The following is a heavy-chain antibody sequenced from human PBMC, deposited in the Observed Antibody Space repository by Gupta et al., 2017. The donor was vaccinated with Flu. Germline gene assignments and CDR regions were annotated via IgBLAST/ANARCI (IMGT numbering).Heavy chain of an antibody. CDR2: IGRDDDP. D-gene: IGHD3-9*01. CDR3: ALGWLLSGPFEH. CDR1: GFTFGLYA. Sequence: EVRLLESGGDLVQPGGSLRLSCAASGFTFGLYALSWVRQAPGKGLEWVAVIGRDDDPSYADAVRGRFTISRDRSRNTLHLQMTSLTRDDTAVYYCALGWLLSGPFEHWGQGTLVSVAP. J-gene: IGHJ4*02. V-gene: IGHV3-23*01.